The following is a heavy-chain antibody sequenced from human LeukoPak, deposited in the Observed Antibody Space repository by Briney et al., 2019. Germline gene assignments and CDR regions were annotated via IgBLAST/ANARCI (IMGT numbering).Heavy chain of an antibody. D-gene: IGHD1-26*01. CDR1: GGSIRSYY. J-gene: IGHJ4*02. CDR3: ARLGDVYSGSSLNS. V-gene: IGHV4-59*01. Sequence: SETLSLTCTVSGGSIRSYYWSWIRQPPGKGLEWIGYIYYSGSTNYNPSFKSRVTISVDTSKNQFSLKLSSVTAADTAVYYCARLGDVYSGSSLNSWGQGTLVTVSS. CDR2: IYYSGST.